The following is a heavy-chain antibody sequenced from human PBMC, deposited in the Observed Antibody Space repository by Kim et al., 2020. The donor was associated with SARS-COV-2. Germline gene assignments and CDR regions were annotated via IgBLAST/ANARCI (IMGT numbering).Heavy chain of an antibody. CDR3: ASSPTKYYDSSGYLYNWFDP. Sequence: SETLSLTCTVSGGSISSSSYYWGWIRQPPGKGLEWIGSIYYSGSTYYNPSLKSRFTISVDTSKNQFSLKLSSVTAADTAVYYCASSPTKYYDSSGYLYNWFDPWGQGTLVTVSS. CDR2: IYYSGST. J-gene: IGHJ5*02. CDR1: GGSISSSSYY. D-gene: IGHD3-22*01. V-gene: IGHV4-39*01.